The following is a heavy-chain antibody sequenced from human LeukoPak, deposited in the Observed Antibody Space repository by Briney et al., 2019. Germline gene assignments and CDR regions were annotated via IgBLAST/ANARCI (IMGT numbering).Heavy chain of an antibody. V-gene: IGHV3-48*01. Sequence: GGSLRLSCAASGFTFNSYSMNWVRQAPGKGLEWVSYITSSSSTIQYADSVKGRFIISRDNAKSSLYLQMNSLRAEDTAAYYCARERIAAGGLIDYWGQGTLVTVSS. CDR3: ARERIAAGGLIDY. D-gene: IGHD6-13*01. J-gene: IGHJ4*02. CDR1: GFTFNSYS. CDR2: ITSSSSTI.